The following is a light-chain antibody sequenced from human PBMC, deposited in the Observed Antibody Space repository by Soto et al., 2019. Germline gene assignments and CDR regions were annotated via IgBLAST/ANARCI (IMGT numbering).Light chain of an antibody. Sequence: DIQLTQSPSSLSASVGDRVTIACQASHNIFNYLNWYQFKPGKAPKVLIFGGSNLETGVPSRFSGSRSGTAYSLTINSLQPEDVATYYCQHYDSLPLTFGGGTK. J-gene: IGKJ4*01. CDR2: GGS. V-gene: IGKV1-33*01. CDR3: QHYDSLPLT. CDR1: HNIFNY.